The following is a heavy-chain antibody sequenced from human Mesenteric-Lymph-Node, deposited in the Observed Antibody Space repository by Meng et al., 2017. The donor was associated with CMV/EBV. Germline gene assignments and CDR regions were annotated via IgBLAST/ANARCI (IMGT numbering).Heavy chain of an antibody. D-gene: IGHD6-6*01. CDR2: IYYSGST. Sequence: GGSISSGDYYWSWIRQPPGKGMEWIGYIYYSGSTYYNPSLKSRVTISVDTSKNQFSLKLSSVTAADTAVYYCARVTYSSSGYYFDYWGQGTLVTVSS. J-gene: IGHJ4*02. V-gene: IGHV4-30-4*08. CDR1: GGSISSGDYY. CDR3: ARVTYSSSGYYFDY.